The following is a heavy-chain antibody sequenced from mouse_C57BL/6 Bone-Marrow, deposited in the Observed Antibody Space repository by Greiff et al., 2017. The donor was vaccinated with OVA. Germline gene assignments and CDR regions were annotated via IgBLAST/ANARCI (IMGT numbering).Heavy chain of an antibody. J-gene: IGHJ3*01. V-gene: IGHV1-53*01. CDR3: ARRGDGSSPWFAY. CDR1: GYTFTSYW. Sequence: VKLQQPGTELVKPGASVKLSCKASGYTFTSYWMHWVKQRPGQGLEWIGNINPSNGGTNYNEKFKSKATLPVDKSSSTAYMQLSSLTSEDSAVYYCARRGDGSSPWFAYWGQGTLVTVSA. CDR2: INPSNGGT. D-gene: IGHD1-1*01.